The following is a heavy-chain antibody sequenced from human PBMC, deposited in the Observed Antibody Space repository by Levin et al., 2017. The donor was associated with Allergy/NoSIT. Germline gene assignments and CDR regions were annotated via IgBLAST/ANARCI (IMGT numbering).Heavy chain of an antibody. V-gene: IGHV3-23*01. CDR1: GFTFSSYA. J-gene: IGHJ4*02. Sequence: GGSLRLSCAASGFTFSSYAMSWVRQAPGKGLEWVSAISGSGGSTYYADSVKGRFTISRDNSKNTLYLQMNSLRAEDTAVYYCATSSISRTYYDFWSGFMPYYFDYWGQGTLVTVSS. D-gene: IGHD3-3*01. CDR3: ATSSISRTYYDFWSGFMPYYFDY. CDR2: ISGSGGST.